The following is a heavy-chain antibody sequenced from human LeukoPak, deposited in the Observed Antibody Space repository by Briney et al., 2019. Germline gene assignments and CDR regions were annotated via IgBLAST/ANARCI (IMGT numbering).Heavy chain of an antibody. V-gene: IGHV4-39*07. CDR2: IYHSGET. CDR1: GGSISSTSYY. CDR3: AETNTQDWFDP. J-gene: IGHJ5*02. D-gene: IGHD2-8*01. Sequence: SETLSLTCRVSGGSISSTSYYWGWIRQPPGKGLEWIASIYHSGETFYNPSLESRVAISVDTSNNEVFLDLYSVTAADAAMYYCAETNTQDWFDPWGRGTLVTVSS.